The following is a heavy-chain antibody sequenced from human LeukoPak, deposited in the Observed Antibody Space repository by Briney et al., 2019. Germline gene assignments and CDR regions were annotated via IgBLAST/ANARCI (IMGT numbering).Heavy chain of an antibody. CDR2: ISWNGGNK. CDR3: AKGGAVAVSYYFDC. J-gene: IGHJ4*02. D-gene: IGHD6-19*01. Sequence: GRSLRLSCAASGFTFDDYAMHWVRQAPGKGLEWVSGISWNGGNKVYADSVKGRFTISRDNAKNSLYLQMNSLRAEDTAVYYCAKGGAVAVSYYFDCWGQGTLVTVSS. CDR1: GFTFDDYA. V-gene: IGHV3-9*01.